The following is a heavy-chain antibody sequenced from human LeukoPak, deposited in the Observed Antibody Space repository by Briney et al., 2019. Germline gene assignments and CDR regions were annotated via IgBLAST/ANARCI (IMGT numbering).Heavy chain of an antibody. CDR3: ARLAAAGTLYYGMDV. CDR1: GGSITYSY. J-gene: IGHJ6*02. V-gene: IGHV4-4*09. D-gene: IGHD6-13*01. CDR2: IYTSGTT. Sequence: PSETLSLTCTVSGGSITYSYWSWFRQPPGKGLEWIGYIYTSGTTNYNPSLKSRVTISVDTSKNQFSLKLSSVTAADTAVYYCARLAAAGTLYYGMDVWGQGTTVTVSS.